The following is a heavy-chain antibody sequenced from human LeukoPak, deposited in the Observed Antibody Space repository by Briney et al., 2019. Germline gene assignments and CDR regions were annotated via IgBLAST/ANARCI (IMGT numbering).Heavy chain of an antibody. CDR3: ARSEVEWDVLLWFGELFRGRYFDY. J-gene: IGHJ4*02. D-gene: IGHD3-10*01. CDR2: IYHSGST. V-gene: IGHV4-38-2*01. Sequence: KPSETLSLTCAVSGYSICSGYYWGWIRQPPGKGLEWIGSIYHSGSTYYNPSLKSRVTISVDTSKNQFSLKLSSVTAADTAVYYCARSEVEWDVLLWFGELFRGRYFDYWGQGTLVTVSS. CDR1: GYSICSGYY.